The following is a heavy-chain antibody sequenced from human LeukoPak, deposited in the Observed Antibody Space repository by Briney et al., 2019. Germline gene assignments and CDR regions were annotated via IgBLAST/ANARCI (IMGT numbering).Heavy chain of an antibody. CDR3: ATFPRGYSYGSIDY. J-gene: IGHJ4*02. V-gene: IGHV1-24*01. CDR2: FDPEDGET. D-gene: IGHD5-18*01. Sequence: ASVKVSCKASGGTFSSYAISWVRQAPGQGLEWMGGFDPEDGETIYAQKFQGRVTMTEDTSTDTAYMELSSLRSEDTAVYYCATFPRGYSYGSIDYWGQGTLVTVSS. CDR1: GGTFSSYA.